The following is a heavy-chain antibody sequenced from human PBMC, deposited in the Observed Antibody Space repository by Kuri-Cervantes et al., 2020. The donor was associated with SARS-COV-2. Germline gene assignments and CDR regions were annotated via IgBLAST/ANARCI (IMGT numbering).Heavy chain of an antibody. CDR2: IYYSGNT. J-gene: IGHJ5*02. V-gene: IGHV4-59*01. CDR1: GGSISSYY. CDR3: ARRMAVAGTRGYWFDP. D-gene: IGHD6-19*01. Sequence: ESLKISCTVSGGSISSYYWSWIRQPPGKGLEWIGYIYYSGNTNYNPSLKSRVTISVDTSKNQFSLKLSSVTAADTAVYYCARRMAVAGTRGYWFDPWGQGTLVTVSS.